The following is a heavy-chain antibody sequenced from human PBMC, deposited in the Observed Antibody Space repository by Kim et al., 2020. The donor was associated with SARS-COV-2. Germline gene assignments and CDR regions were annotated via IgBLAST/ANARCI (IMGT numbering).Heavy chain of an antibody. Sequence: SVKGRFTISRDNSKNTLYLQMNSLRAEDTAVYYCARGQKIAAPDPEYFQHWGQGTLVTVSS. J-gene: IGHJ1*01. D-gene: IGHD6-13*01. V-gene: IGHV3-30*07. CDR3: ARGQKIAAPDPEYFQH.